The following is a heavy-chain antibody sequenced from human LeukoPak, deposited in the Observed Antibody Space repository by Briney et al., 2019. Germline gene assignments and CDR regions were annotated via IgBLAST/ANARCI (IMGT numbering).Heavy chain of an antibody. CDR2: INAYNGNT. CDR1: GYTFISYG. V-gene: IGHV1-18*01. J-gene: IGHJ5*02. CDR3: ARVAGPAAAGAFNWFDP. D-gene: IGHD6-13*01. Sequence: ASVKVSCKASGYTFISYGITWVRQAPGQGLEWMGWINAYNGNTNYAQRLQGRVTMTTDTSTSTAYMELRSLRSDDTAIYYCARVAGPAAAGAFNWFDPWGQGTLVTVSS.